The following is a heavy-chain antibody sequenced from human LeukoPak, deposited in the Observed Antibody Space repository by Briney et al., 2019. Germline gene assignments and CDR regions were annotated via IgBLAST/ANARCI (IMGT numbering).Heavy chain of an antibody. CDR3: ARVGEGGLGKFFDH. D-gene: IGHD3-10*01. CDR2: IYYSGST. J-gene: IGHJ4*02. Sequence: SETLSLTCTVSNDSVSSHYWSWIRQPPGKGLEWIGYIYYSGSTNYNPSLKSRVTISLDTSKDQFSLKLSSVSAADTAVYYCARVGEGGLGKFFDHWGQGTLVTVSS. CDR1: NDSVSSHY. V-gene: IGHV4-59*02.